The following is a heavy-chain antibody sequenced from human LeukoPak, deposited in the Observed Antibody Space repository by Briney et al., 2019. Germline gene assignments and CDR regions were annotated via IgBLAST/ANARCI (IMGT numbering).Heavy chain of an antibody. Sequence: ASVKVSCKVSGYTLTELSMHWVRQAPGKGLEWMGGFDPEDGETIYAQKFQGRVTMTEDTSTDTAYMELSSLRSEDTAVYYCATVLYGSGSSCFDYWGQGTLVTVSS. CDR2: FDPEDGET. V-gene: IGHV1-24*01. CDR3: ATVLYGSGSSCFDY. D-gene: IGHD3-10*01. CDR1: GYTLTELS. J-gene: IGHJ4*02.